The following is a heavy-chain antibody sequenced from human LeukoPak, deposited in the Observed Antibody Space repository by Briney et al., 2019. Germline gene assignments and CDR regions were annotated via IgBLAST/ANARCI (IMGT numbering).Heavy chain of an antibody. D-gene: IGHD6-13*01. Sequence: GGSLRLSCAASGFTFSSYAMSWVRQAPGKGLEWVSAISGSGGSTYYADSVKGRFTISRDNSKNTLYLQMNSLRAEDTAVYYCGKCTYSSSWTDYYYYYGMDVWGQGTTVTVSS. CDR2: ISGSGGST. CDR1: GFTFSSYA. J-gene: IGHJ6*02. V-gene: IGHV3-23*01. CDR3: GKCTYSSSWTDYYYYYGMDV.